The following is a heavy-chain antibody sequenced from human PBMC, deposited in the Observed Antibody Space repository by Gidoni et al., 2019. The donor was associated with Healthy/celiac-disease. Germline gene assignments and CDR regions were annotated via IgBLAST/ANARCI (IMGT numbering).Heavy chain of an antibody. CDR3: AREGTLVRGVMRYFQH. CDR2: INHSGST. D-gene: IGHD3-10*01. J-gene: IGHJ1*01. V-gene: IGHV4-34*01. CDR1: GGSFSGYY. Sequence: VQLQQWGAGLLKPSETLSLTCAVYGGSFSGYYLSCIRQPPGKGLELIGEINHSGSTNYNPSLKSRVTISVDTSTNQFSLQLSSVTAADTAVYYCAREGTLVRGVMRYFQHWGQGTLVTVSS.